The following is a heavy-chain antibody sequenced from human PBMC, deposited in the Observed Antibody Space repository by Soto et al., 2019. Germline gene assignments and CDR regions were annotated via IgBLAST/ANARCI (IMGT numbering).Heavy chain of an antibody. J-gene: IGHJ4*02. D-gene: IGHD3-10*01. V-gene: IGHV1-18*01. CDR3: ARERITMVRGDLSPFDY. CDR1: GYTFTSYG. Sequence: ASVKVSCKASGYTFTSYGISWVRQAPGQGLEWMGWISAYNGNTNYAQKLQGRVTMTTDTSTSTAYMELRSLRSDDTAVYYCARERITMVRGDLSPFDYWGQGTLVTVSS. CDR2: ISAYNGNT.